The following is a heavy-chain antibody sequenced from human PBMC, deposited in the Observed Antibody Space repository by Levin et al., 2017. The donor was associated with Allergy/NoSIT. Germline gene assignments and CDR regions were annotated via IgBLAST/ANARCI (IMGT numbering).Heavy chain of an antibody. J-gene: IGHJ3*02. Sequence: GGSLRLSCAASGFTFNTYSVVWVRQPPGKGLEWVSSISRDSNSIYYADSVRGRFTISRDNAINSLYLQMNSLRVEDTALYYCARCQGGACLTNGALDIWGQATMVTVSS. V-gene: IGHV3-21*01. CDR1: GFTFNTYS. CDR2: ISRDSNSI. CDR3: ARCQGGACLTNGALDI. D-gene: IGHD2-21*02.